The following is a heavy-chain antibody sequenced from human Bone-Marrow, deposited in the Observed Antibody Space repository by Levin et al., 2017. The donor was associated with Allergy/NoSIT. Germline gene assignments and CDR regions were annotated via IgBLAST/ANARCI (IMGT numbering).Heavy chain of an antibody. J-gene: IGHJ4*02. D-gene: IGHD6-19*01. CDR1: GGSFSGYY. Sequence: PSETLSLTCAVYGGSFSGYYWSWIRQPPGKGLEWIGEINHSGSTNYNPSLKSRVTISVDTSKNQFSLKLSSVTAADTAVYYCARGQTLGSGWYNSSRGGPTECFDYWGQGTLVTVSS. CDR3: ARGQTLGSGWYNSSRGGPTECFDY. V-gene: IGHV4-34*01. CDR2: INHSGST.